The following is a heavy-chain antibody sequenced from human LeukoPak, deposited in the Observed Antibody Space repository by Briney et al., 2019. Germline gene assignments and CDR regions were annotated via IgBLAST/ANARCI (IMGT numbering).Heavy chain of an antibody. Sequence: QPGGSLRLSCVASGFTFSNYWMHWVRQGPGKGLVWISRISSDGTITNYADSVNGRFTISRDNAKNTLYLQMNSLRAEDTAVYYCAQLTGDFWGQGTLVTVS. CDR1: GFTFSNYW. CDR3: AQLTGDF. V-gene: IGHV3-74*01. CDR2: ISSDGTIT. J-gene: IGHJ4*02. D-gene: IGHD7-27*01.